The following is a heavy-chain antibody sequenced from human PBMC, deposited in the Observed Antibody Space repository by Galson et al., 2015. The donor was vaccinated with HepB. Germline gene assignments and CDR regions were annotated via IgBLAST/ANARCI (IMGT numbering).Heavy chain of an antibody. CDR3: AKDPHVADDAFDI. J-gene: IGHJ3*02. CDR1: GFTFSSYG. CDR2: ISYDGSNK. D-gene: IGHD2-21*01. Sequence: LRLSCAASGFTFSSYGMHWVRQAPGKGLEWVAVISYDGSNKYYADSVKGRFTISRDNSKNTLYLQMNSLRAEDTAVYYCAKDPHVADDAFDIWGQGTMVTVSS. V-gene: IGHV3-30*18.